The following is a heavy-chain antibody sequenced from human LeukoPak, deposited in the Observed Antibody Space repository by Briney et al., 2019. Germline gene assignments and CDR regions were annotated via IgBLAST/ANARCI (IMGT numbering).Heavy chain of an antibody. Sequence: PGGSLRLSCGASGSPFSSYWMHWVRQAPGKGLVWVSCINSDGSSTNYADSVKGRFTISTDNAKNTVFLQMNSLRPEDTAVYYCARSRLVGAHDYWGQGTLVTVSS. CDR3: ARSRLVGAHDY. D-gene: IGHD1-26*01. J-gene: IGHJ4*02. CDR2: INSDGSST. V-gene: IGHV3-74*01. CDR1: GSPFSSYW.